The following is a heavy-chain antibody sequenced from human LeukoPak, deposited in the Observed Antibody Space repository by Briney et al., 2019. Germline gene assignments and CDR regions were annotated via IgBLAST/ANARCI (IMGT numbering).Heavy chain of an antibody. J-gene: IGHJ4*02. CDR3: ARETPYSSSFSH. V-gene: IGHV4-59*01. CDR2: IYYSGST. Sequence: PSETLSLTCTVSGGSLSSYYWSWIRQPPGKGLEWIGYIYYSGSTNFNPSLTSRVTISVDTSKNQFSLKLSSVTAADTAVYYCARETPYSSSFSHWGQGTLVTVSS. CDR1: GGSLSSYY. D-gene: IGHD6-13*01.